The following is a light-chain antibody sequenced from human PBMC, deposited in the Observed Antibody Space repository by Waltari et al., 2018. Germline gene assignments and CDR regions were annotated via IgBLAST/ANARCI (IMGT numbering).Light chain of an antibody. Sequence: DIVLTQSPGTLSLSPGDIATLSCRASHSVSSNNLAWYQQKPGQGPRLLIYAASSRATGITDRFSGSGSGTDFTLTISRVEPEDFAVYYCQQYANSPRTFGQGTKVEIK. CDR2: AAS. V-gene: IGKV3-20*01. CDR3: QQYANSPRT. CDR1: HSVSSNN. J-gene: IGKJ1*01.